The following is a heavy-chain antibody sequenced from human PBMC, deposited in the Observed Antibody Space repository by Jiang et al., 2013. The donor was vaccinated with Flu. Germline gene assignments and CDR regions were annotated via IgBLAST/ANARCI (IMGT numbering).Heavy chain of an antibody. CDR3: ARLRGTVFDY. Sequence: VQLVESGAEVKKPGESLKISCKGSGYSFTNYWIGWVRQMPGKGLEWMGIIFPGDSQTRNSPSFQGQVTISADKSINTAYLQWSSLKASDSAMYYCARLRGTVFDYWGQGTLVTVSS. CDR2: IFPGDSQT. J-gene: IGHJ4*02. V-gene: IGHV5-51*01. D-gene: IGHD4-17*01. CDR1: GYSFTNYW.